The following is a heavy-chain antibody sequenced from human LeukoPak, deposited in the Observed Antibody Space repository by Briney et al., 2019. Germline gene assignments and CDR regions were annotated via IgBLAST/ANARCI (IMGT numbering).Heavy chain of an antibody. D-gene: IGHD2-15*01. J-gene: IGHJ3*02. CDR3: ARARVVVVAAIRPRRAFDI. CDR1: GGSFSGYY. Sequence: NPSETLSLTCAVYGGSFSGYYWSWIRQPPGKGLEWIGEINHSGSTNYNPSLKSRVTISVDTSKNQFSLKLSSVTAADTAVYYCARARVVVVAAIRPRRAFDIWGQGTMVTVSS. CDR2: INHSGST. V-gene: IGHV4-34*01.